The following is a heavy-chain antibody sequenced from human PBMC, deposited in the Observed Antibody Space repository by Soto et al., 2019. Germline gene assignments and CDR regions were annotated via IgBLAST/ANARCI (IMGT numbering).Heavy chain of an antibody. J-gene: IGHJ4*02. Sequence: EVQLLESGGGSVQPGGSLILSCAASGFTFSSYAMSWVRQTPGKGLEWASGISYTGDGGYDYATYYADSVRGRFTISRDTLKSALHVQMNSLGAEDTAVYYCAKEGISRKLDFDHWGQGTLVTVSS. CDR3: AKEGISRKLDFDH. V-gene: IGHV3-23*01. CDR1: GFTFSSYA. CDR2: ISYTGDGGYDYAT.